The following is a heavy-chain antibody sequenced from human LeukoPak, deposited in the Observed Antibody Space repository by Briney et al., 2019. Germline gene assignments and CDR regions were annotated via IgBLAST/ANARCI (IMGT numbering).Heavy chain of an antibody. D-gene: IGHD6-13*01. CDR3: AREDSSSFDP. V-gene: IGHV1-8*01. CDR2: MSPNSGNT. J-gene: IGHJ5*02. CDR1: GYTFTNYD. Sequence: ASVKVSCKASGYTFTNYDINRVRQATGQGLEWMGWMSPNSGNTGYAQKFQGRVTMTRNTSISTAYMELSSLRSEDTAVYYCAREDSSSFDPWGQGTLVTVSS.